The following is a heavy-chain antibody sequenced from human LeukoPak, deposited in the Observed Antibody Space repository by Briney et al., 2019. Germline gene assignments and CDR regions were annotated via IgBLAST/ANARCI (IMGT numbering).Heavy chain of an antibody. CDR1: GFPFRSYS. CDR3: VRVWGGQFFFDY. D-gene: IGHD1-26*01. Sequence: GGSLRLSCEGSGFPFRSYSLTWVRQAPGKGLEWISFITSTSNYIYYADSVKGRFTISRDNAKNSLSLQMNSLRDGDTAVYYCVRVWGGQFFFDYWGHGILVTVSS. CDR2: ITSTSNYI. J-gene: IGHJ4*01. V-gene: IGHV3-21*06.